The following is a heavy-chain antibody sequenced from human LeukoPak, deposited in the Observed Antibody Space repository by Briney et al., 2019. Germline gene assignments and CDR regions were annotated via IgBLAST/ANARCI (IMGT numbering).Heavy chain of an antibody. Sequence: ASVKVSCKASGYTFTKSYIHWVRHAPGQRLEWMGLINPGGDNTDYAQNFQGRLTITSDTSARTVYMELSSLRSEDTAVYYCARIRDGYNDAYDIWGQGTVVTVPS. CDR2: INPGGDNT. J-gene: IGHJ3*02. CDR1: GYTFTKSY. V-gene: IGHV1-46*01. CDR3: ARIRDGYNDAYDI. D-gene: IGHD5-24*01.